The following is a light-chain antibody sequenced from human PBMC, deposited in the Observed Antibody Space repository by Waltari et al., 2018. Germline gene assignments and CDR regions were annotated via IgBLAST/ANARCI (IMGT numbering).Light chain of an antibody. CDR2: DVA. CDR3: SSYTSVNTR. CDR1: SSDVEGFNF. Sequence: QSALTQPASMSGSPGQSITISCTGTSSDVEGFNFVSWYQQYPGKAPKLIIYDVANRPSGVSHRFSGASSDNTASLTISGLQAEDEADYYCSSYTSVNTRFGGGTKLTVL. J-gene: IGLJ2*01. V-gene: IGLV2-14*03.